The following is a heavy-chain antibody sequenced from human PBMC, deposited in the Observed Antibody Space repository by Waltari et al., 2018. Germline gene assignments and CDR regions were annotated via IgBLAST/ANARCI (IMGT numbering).Heavy chain of an antibody. D-gene: IGHD6-19*01. CDR3: ARLLTGYSSGWPNPYYYYYGMDV. CDR2: INHSGST. Sequence: QVQLQQWGAGLLKPSETLSLTCAVYGGSFSGYYWRWIRQPPGKGLDWIGEINHSGSTNYNPSLKSRVTISVDTSKNQFSLKLSSVTAADTAVYYCARLLTGYSSGWPNPYYYYYGMDVWGQGTTVTVSS. CDR1: GGSFSGYY. J-gene: IGHJ6*02. V-gene: IGHV4-34*01.